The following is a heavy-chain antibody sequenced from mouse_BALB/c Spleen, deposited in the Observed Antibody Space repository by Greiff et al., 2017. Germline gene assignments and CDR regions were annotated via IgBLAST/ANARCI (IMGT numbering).Heavy chain of an antibody. V-gene: IGHV14-4*02. CDR2: IDPENGDT. CDR3: NAGGFAY. Sequence: VQLQQSGAELVRSGASVKLSCTASGFNIKDYYMHWVKQRPEQGLEWIGWIDPENGDTEYAPKFQGKATMTADTSSNTAYLQLSSLTSEDTAVYYCNAGGFAYWGQGTLVTGSA. CDR1: GFNIKDYY. J-gene: IGHJ3*01.